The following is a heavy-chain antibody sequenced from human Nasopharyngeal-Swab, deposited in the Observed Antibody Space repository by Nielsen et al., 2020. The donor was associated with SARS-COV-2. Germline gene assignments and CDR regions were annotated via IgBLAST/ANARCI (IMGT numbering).Heavy chain of an antibody. V-gene: IGHV3-74*01. D-gene: IGHD3-16*01. Sequence: GESLKISCAASEFAFSSYWMHWVRQAPEKGLVWVSRINSDGTRTNYADSVKGRFTISRDNAKNTLYLQMNSLRAEDTAVYYCARVDVHDAFDMWGQGTMVTVSS. CDR1: EFAFSSYW. J-gene: IGHJ3*02. CDR3: ARVDVHDAFDM. CDR2: INSDGTRT.